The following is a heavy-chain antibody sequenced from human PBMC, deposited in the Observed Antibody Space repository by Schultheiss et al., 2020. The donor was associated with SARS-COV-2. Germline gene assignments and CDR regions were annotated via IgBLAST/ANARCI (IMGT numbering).Heavy chain of an antibody. CDR2: MNPNSGNT. V-gene: IGHV1-8*01. CDR3: ARGVGIAVAGTADFDY. J-gene: IGHJ4*02. D-gene: IGHD6-19*01. Sequence: ASVKVSCKASGYTFTSYDINWVRQATGQGLEWMGWMNPNSGNTGYAQKFQGRVTMTRNTSISTAYMELSSLRSEDTALYYCARGVGIAVAGTADFDYWGQGTLVTVSS. CDR1: GYTFTSYD.